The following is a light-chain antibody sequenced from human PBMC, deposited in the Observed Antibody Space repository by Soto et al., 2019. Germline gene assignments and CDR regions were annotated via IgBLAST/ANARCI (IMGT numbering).Light chain of an antibody. J-gene: IGLJ2*01. CDR2: DVT. CDR3: CSYAGSSALV. CDR1: SSDVGGYNY. Sequence: QSALTQPRSVSGSPGQSVTISCTGTSSDVGGYNYVSWHQQSPGKAPKLLIYDVTNRPSGVPDRFSASKSGNTASLTISGLQADDEADYYCCSYAGSSALVFGGGTKLTVL. V-gene: IGLV2-11*01.